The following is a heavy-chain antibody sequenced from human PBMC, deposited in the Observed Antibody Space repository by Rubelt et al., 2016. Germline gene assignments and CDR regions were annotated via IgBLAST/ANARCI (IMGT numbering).Heavy chain of an antibody. V-gene: IGHV3-30*03. CDR3: AGDRRGLGSRGVFDY. D-gene: IGHD6-19*01. CDR1: GFTFSSYS. CDR2: ISDEGSST. J-gene: IGHJ4*02. Sequence: VQLVESGGGLVQPGGSLRLSCAASGFTFSSYSMNWVRQAPGKGLEWVALISDEGSSTYYGNSVKGRFTISRDKSKNTLYLQMNGLKTENTAVDYCAGDRRGLGSRGVFDYWGQGALVSVS.